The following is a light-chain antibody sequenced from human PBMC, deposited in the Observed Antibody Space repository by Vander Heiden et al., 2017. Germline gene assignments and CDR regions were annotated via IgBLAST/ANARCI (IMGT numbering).Light chain of an antibody. J-gene: IGLJ2*01. Sequence: QSALTQPPSASGSPGQSVTISCTGTSSDVGGHNYVSWYQQHPGKAPKLIVYEVNKWPSGVPDRFSGSKSGNTASLTVSGLQAEDEADYYCSSYGGSNNFVFGGGTKLTVL. CDR3: SSYGGSNNFV. CDR2: EVN. V-gene: IGLV2-8*01. CDR1: SSDVGGHNY.